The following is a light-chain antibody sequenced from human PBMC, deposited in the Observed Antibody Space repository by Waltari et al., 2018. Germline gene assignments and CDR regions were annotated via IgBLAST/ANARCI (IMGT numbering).Light chain of an antibody. CDR1: QSLVHSDGNTY. CDR2: KVS. Sequence: DVVMTQSPLSLPVTLGQPATISCRSSQSLVHSDGNTYLSWFQQRPGQSPRRLIYKVSNRDSGVRDRFSGSGSGTVFTLKISRVEAEDVGVYYCMQGTDWPRWTFGQGTKVEIK. J-gene: IGKJ1*01. V-gene: IGKV2-30*02. CDR3: MQGTDWPRWT.